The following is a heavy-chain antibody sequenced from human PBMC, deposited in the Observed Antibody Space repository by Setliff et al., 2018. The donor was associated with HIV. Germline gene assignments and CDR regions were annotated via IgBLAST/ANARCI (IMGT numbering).Heavy chain of an antibody. Sequence: PGGSLRLSCAASGFDFDNLYMAWVRQAPGKGLEWVSYINVGGGTKYYADSVRGRFTISRDDAKNSLYLQMNTLRAEDTAVYYCLTHHGDPDYWGQGTLVTSPQ. V-gene: IGHV3-11*04. CDR3: LTHHGDPDY. J-gene: IGHJ4*02. CDR2: INVGGGTK. D-gene: IGHD4-17*01. CDR1: GFDFDNLY.